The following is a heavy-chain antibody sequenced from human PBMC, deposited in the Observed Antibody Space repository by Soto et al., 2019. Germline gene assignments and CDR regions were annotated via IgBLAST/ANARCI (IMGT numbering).Heavy chain of an antibody. D-gene: IGHD5-12*01. CDR2: INPNSGGT. CDR3: ARGDIVATIYYYYYGMDV. J-gene: IGHJ6*02. CDR1: GYTFTGYY. Sequence: ASVKVSCKASGYTFTGYYMHWVRQAPGQGLEWMGWINPNSGGTNYAQKFQGWVTMTRDTSISTAYMELSRLRSDDTAVYYCARGDIVATIYYYYYGMDVWGQGTTVTVS. V-gene: IGHV1-2*04.